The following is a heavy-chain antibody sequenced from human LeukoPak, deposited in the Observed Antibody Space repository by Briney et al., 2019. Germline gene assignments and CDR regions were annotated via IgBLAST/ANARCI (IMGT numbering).Heavy chain of an antibody. J-gene: IGHJ4*02. CDR3: VKKGQADDDGKPD. D-gene: IGHD1-1*01. CDR2: IRYDASNK. CDR1: GFIFSDYG. V-gene: IGHV3-30*02. Sequence: GGSLRLSCAASGFIFSDYGMHWVRQAPGKGLDWVAFIRYDASNKDYADSVKGQFTISRDNSKNTLYLQINSLRAEDTAVYYCVKKGQADDDGKPDWGQGTLVTVSS.